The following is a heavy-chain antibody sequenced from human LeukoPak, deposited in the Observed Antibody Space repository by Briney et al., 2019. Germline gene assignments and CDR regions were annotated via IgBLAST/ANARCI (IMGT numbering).Heavy chain of an antibody. V-gene: IGHV5-51*01. J-gene: IGHJ4*02. CDR3: ARLLGGGFYY. CDR1: GYSFTSYW. Sequence: GESLKISCKGSGYSFTSYWIGWVRQMPGKGLEWMGVIYPGDSDTRYSPSFQGQVTISAESISTAYLQWRNLKASDTAMYYCARLLGGGFYYWGQETLVTVSS. CDR2: IYPGDSDT.